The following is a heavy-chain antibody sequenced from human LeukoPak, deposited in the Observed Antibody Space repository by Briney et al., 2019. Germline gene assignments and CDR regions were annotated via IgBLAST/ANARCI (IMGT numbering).Heavy chain of an antibody. CDR1: GGSIRSSYYY. CDR2: IYDSGST. D-gene: IGHD1-26*01. J-gene: IGHJ3*02. CDR3: ARDVVGANNAFDI. V-gene: IGHV4-39*07. Sequence: SETLSLTCTVSGGSIRSSYYYWGWIRQPPGKGLEWIGSIYDSGSTYYNPSLKSRVTISVDRSKNQFSLKLSSVTAADTAVYYCARDVVGANNAFDIWGQGTMVTVSS.